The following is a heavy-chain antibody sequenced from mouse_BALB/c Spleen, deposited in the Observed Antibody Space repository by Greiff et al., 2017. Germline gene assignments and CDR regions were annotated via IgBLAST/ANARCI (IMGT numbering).Heavy chain of an antibody. CDR2: IWAGGST. Sequence: VQRVESGPGLVAPSQSLSITCTVSGFSLTSYGVHWVRQPPGKGLEWLGVIWAGGSTNYNSALMSRLSISKDNSKSQVFLIMNSLQTDDTAMYYCARYYSNYLAWFAYWGQGTLVTVSA. CDR1: GFSLTSYG. D-gene: IGHD2-5*01. J-gene: IGHJ3*01. CDR3: ARYYSNYLAWFAY. V-gene: IGHV2-9*02.